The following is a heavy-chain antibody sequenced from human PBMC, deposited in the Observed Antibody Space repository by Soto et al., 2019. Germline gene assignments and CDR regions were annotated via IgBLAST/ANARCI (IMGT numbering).Heavy chain of an antibody. CDR1: GGSIISGDYY. V-gene: IGHV4-31*03. CDR3: AREGGSYDTGGYLIRGAFDI. J-gene: IGHJ3*02. D-gene: IGHD3-22*01. CDR2: IHYRGTA. Sequence: TLSLTCTVSGGSIISGDYYWNWIRQHPERGLEWIGSIHYRGTAYYNPSLQSRLTISVDTSKSQFSLKLNSMTAADTAVYCCAREGGSYDTGGYLIRGAFDIWGQGTMVTVSS.